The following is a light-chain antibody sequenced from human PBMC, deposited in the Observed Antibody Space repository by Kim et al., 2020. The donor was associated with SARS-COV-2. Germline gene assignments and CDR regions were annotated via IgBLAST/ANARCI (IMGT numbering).Light chain of an antibody. CDR3: QQYNSYSST. Sequence: ASVGDRVTITCRASQSISSWLAWYQQKPGKAPKLLIYKASSLESGVPSRFSGSGSGTEFTLTISSLQPDDFATYYCQQYNSYSSTFGQGTKVDIK. V-gene: IGKV1-5*03. CDR1: QSISSW. CDR2: KAS. J-gene: IGKJ1*01.